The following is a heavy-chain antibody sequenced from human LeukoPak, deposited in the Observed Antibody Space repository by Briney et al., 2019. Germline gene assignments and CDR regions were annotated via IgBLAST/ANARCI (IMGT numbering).Heavy chain of an antibody. D-gene: IGHD3-16*02. J-gene: IGHJ4*02. V-gene: IGHV3-23*01. CDR1: GFTFSSYA. CDR3: ANGPLRLGELSLND. CDR2: ISGSGGST. Sequence: GGSLRLSCAASGFTFSSYAMSWVRQAPGKGLEWVSAISGSGGSTYYADSVKGRFTISRDNSKNTLYLQMNSLRAEDTAVYYCANGPLRLGELSLNDWGQGTLVTVSS.